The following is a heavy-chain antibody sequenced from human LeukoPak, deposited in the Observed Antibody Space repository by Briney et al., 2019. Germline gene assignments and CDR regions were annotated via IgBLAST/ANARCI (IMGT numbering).Heavy chain of an antibody. Sequence: SETLSLTCAVSGGSIRSYYWSWIRQPPGKGLEWIGSIYYSGSTNYNPSLKSRVTISLDTSKNQFSLRLSAVTAADTAVYYCANNPSGNYYVSWPYFDYWGQGTLVTVSS. CDR1: GGSIRSYY. V-gene: IGHV4-59*01. CDR3: ANNPSGNYYVSWPYFDY. D-gene: IGHD1-26*01. J-gene: IGHJ4*02. CDR2: IYYSGST.